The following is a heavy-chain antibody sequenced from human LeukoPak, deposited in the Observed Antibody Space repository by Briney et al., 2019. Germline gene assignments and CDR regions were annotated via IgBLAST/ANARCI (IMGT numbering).Heavy chain of an antibody. Sequence: GASVKVSCKASGGTFSSYAISWVRQAPGQGLEWMGGIIPIFGTANYAQKFQGRVTITADESTSTAYMELSSLRSEDTAVYYCARGRIVGADGAFDIWGQGTMDTVSS. CDR2: IIPIFGTA. CDR1: GGTFSSYA. V-gene: IGHV1-69*13. CDR3: ARGRIVGADGAFDI. J-gene: IGHJ3*02. D-gene: IGHD1-26*01.